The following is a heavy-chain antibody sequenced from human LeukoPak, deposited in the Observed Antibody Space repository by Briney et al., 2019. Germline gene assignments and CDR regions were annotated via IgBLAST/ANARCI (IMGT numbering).Heavy chain of an antibody. CDR2: ISRSGTSK. J-gene: IGHJ3*01. CDR1: AFTFSSYE. V-gene: IGHV3-48*03. D-gene: IGHD3-22*01. Sequence: GGSLRLSCAASAFTFSSYEMNWVRQAPGKGLEWVAYISRSGTSKYYADSVKGRFTISRDDAKKSLYLQMNILRAEDTAVYYCVAGIGDYYYEAAFDLWGQGTMVTVAS. CDR3: VAGIGDYYYEAAFDL.